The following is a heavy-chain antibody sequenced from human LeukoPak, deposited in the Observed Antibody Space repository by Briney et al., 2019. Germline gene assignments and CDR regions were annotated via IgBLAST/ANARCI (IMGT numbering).Heavy chain of an antibody. Sequence: GGSLRLSCEPSGFTVSSNYMSWVRQAPGKGLEWVSVIYSGGSTYYADSVKGRFTISRDNSKNTLYLQMNSLRAEDTAVYYCAKGGSSWHAFDIWGQGTMVTVSS. CDR3: AKGGSSWHAFDI. D-gene: IGHD6-13*01. CDR1: GFTVSSNY. V-gene: IGHV3-66*01. CDR2: IYSGGST. J-gene: IGHJ3*02.